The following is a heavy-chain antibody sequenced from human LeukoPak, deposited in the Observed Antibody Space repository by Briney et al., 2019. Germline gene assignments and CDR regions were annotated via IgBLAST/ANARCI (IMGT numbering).Heavy chain of an antibody. J-gene: IGHJ4*02. V-gene: IGHV4-38-2*02. CDR3: AREGGDYSFDY. CDR1: GYSISSGYY. CDR2: IYHSGST. Sequence: AETLSLSCAVSGYSISSGYYWGWSRQPPGEGLEWIGRIYHSGSTYYNPSLKSRVTISVDTSKNQFSLKLSSVTAADTAVYYCAREGGDYSFDYWGQGTLVTVSS. D-gene: IGHD4-17*01.